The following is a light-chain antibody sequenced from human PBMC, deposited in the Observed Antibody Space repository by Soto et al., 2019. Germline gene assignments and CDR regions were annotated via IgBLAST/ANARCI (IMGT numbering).Light chain of an antibody. V-gene: IGLV2-23*02. Sequence: QCVLTQPASVSGSPGQSITISCTGTSRDIGTSNLVSWYQQYPGKAPKLMIYEVTKRPSGISYRFSGPKSGNTASLTISGLQPEDEADYYCYSFTGISTSLFVFGTGTRSPS. CDR1: SRDIGTSNL. CDR3: YSFTGISTSLFV. J-gene: IGLJ1*01. CDR2: EVT.